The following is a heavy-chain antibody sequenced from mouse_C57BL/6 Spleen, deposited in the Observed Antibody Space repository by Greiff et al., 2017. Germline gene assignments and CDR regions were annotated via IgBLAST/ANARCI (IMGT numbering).Heavy chain of an antibody. V-gene: IGHV1-52*01. Sequence: QVQLKQPGAELVRPGSSVKLSCKASGYTFTSYWMHWVKQRPIQGLEWIGNIDPSDSETHYNQKFKDKATLTVDKSSRTAYMQLSSLTSEDSAVYYCARGGDGWFAYWGQGTLVTVSA. CDR2: IDPSDSET. CDR3: ARGGDGWFAY. D-gene: IGHD3-3*01. J-gene: IGHJ3*01. CDR1: GYTFTSYW.